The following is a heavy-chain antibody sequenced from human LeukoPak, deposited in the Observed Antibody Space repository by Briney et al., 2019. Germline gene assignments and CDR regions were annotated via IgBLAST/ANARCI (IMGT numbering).Heavy chain of an antibody. J-gene: IGHJ4*02. D-gene: IGHD1-26*01. CDR3: ARTMYITGSSDFDY. Sequence: GRSLRLSCAASGFTFNIYAMHWVRQAPGKGLEWVAVISYDGSKTYYADSVKGRFTISRDNSKNTLYLQMNSLRAEGTALYYCARTMYITGSSDFDYWGQGTLVTVSS. V-gene: IGHV3-30-3*01. CDR2: ISYDGSKT. CDR1: GFTFNIYA.